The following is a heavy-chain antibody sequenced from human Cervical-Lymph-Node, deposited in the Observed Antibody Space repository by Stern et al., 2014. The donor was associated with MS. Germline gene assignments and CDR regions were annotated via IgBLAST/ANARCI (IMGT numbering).Heavy chain of an antibody. CDR2: ISSSGSTI. CDR1: GFNFSDYY. Sequence: VQLVESGGALVKPGGSRRLSCAVSGFNFSDYYMTWIRQAPGKGLEWVSYISSSGSTIFDADSVKGRFIISRDNAKKSLYLQMNNLRAEDAAVYYCVKGGRWLQSAALDSWGQGTLVPVSS. CDR3: VKGGRWLQSAALDS. D-gene: IGHD5-24*01. V-gene: IGHV3-11*01. J-gene: IGHJ4*02.